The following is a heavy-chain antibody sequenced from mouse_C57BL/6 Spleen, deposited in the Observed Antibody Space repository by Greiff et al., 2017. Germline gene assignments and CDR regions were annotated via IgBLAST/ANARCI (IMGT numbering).Heavy chain of an antibody. J-gene: IGHJ2*01. V-gene: IGHV1-18*01. CDR2: INPNNGGT. D-gene: IGHD2-4*01. CDR3: ARLRLREGYYFDY. CDR1: GYTFTDYN. Sequence: VQLQQSGPELVKPGASVKIPCKASGYTFTDYNMDWVKQSHGKSLEWIGDINPNNGGTIYNQKFKGKATLTVDKSSSTAYMELRSLTSEDTAVYYCARLRLREGYYFDYWGQGTTLTVSS.